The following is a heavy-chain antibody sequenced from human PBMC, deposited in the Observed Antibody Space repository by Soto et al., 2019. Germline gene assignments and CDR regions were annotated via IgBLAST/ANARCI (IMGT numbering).Heavy chain of an antibody. CDR3: ARVDSDYLWGSYRPYYYSGMDV. J-gene: IGHJ6*02. CDR1: GYTFTSYG. V-gene: IGHV1-18*01. Sequence: ASVKVSCKASGYTFTSYGISWVRQAPGQGLEWMGWISAYNGNTNYAQKLQGRVTMTTDTSTSTAYMELRSLRSDDTAVYYCARVDSDYLWGSYRPYYYSGMDVWGQGTTVTVSS. D-gene: IGHD3-16*02. CDR2: ISAYNGNT.